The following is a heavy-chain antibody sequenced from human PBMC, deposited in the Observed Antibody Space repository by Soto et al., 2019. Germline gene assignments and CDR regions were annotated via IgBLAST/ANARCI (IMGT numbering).Heavy chain of an antibody. D-gene: IGHD3-22*01. CDR3: AGRNGYYSGIDY. CDR2: VNHSGGI. CDR1: GGSFSGYY. V-gene: IGHV4-34*02. Sequence: QVQLQQWGAGLLKPSETLSLTCVVSGGSFSGYYWSWIRQPPGKGLEWFGEVNHSGGIDYNPSLKSRVTISVDTSKNQFSLKLSSVTAADTAVYYCAGRNGYYSGIDYWGQGTLVTVSA. J-gene: IGHJ4*02.